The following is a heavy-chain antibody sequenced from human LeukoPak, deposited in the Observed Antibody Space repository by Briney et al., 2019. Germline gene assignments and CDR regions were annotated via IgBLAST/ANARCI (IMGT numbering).Heavy chain of an antibody. D-gene: IGHD2-15*01. J-gene: IGHJ4*02. Sequence: PGGSLRLSCAASGFTFSSYSMSWVRQAPGKGLEWVSSISSSSSYIYYADSVKGRFTISRDNAKNSLYLQMNSLRAEDTAVYYCARDGRTNFDYWGQGTLVTVSS. CDR3: ARDGRTNFDY. CDR1: GFTFSSYS. V-gene: IGHV3-21*01. CDR2: ISSSSSYI.